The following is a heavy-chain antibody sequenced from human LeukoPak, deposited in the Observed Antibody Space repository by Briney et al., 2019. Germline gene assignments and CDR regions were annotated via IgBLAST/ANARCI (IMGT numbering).Heavy chain of an antibody. CDR3: ARAWIQLWPPYYYGMDV. J-gene: IGHJ6*02. Sequence: ASVKVSCKASGYTFTGYYMHWVRQAPGQGLEWMGWINPNSGGTNYAQKFQGRVTMTRDTSISTAYMELSRLRSDDTAVYYCARAWIQLWPPYYYGMDVWGQGPRSPSP. V-gene: IGHV1-2*02. CDR1: GYTFTGYY. D-gene: IGHD5-18*01. CDR2: INPNSGGT.